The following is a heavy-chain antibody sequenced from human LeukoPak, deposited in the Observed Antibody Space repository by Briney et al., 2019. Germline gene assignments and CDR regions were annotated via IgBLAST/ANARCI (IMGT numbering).Heavy chain of an antibody. D-gene: IGHD1-26*01. V-gene: IGHV1-18*04. CDR3: ARSASGSYLNDAFDI. CDR2: VFTYNGDT. CDR1: GYTFVSYG. Sequence: ASVKVSCKASGYTFVSYGITWVRQAPEQGLEWMGWVFTYNGDTRYAQKFQGRVTMTTDTSTSTVYMELRSLTSDDTGVYYCARSASGSYLNDAFDIWGQGTMVTVSS. J-gene: IGHJ3*02.